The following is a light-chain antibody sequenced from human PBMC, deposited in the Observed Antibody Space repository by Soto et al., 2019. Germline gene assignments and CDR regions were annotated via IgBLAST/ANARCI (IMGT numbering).Light chain of an antibody. CDR2: GNS. CDR3: QSYDSSLSGYV. CDR1: SSNIGAGYD. Sequence: VLTQPPSVSGAPGQRVTISCTGSSSNIGAGYDVHWYQQLPGTAPKLLIYGNSNRPSGVPDRFSGSKSGTSASLAITGLQAEDEADYYCQSYDSSLSGYVFGGGTKLTVL. V-gene: IGLV1-40*01. J-gene: IGLJ2*01.